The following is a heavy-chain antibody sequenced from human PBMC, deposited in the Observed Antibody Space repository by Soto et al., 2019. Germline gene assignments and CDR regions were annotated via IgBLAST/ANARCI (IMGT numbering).Heavy chain of an antibody. CDR1: GGSISSYY. J-gene: IGHJ6*03. D-gene: IGHD4-17*01. CDR2: IYYSGST. V-gene: IGHV4-59*01. CDR3: ARDRLDYGDYERIYYYMDV. Sequence: SETLSLTCTVSGGSISSYYWSWIRQPPGKGLQWIGYIYYSGSTNYNPSLKSRVTISVDTSKNQFSLKLSSVTAADTAVYYCARDRLDYGDYERIYYYMDVWGKGTKVTVSS.